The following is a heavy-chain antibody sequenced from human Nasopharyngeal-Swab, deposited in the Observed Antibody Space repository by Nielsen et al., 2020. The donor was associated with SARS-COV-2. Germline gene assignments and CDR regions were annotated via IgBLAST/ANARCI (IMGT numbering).Heavy chain of an antibody. V-gene: IGHV3-11*05. CDR1: GFTFSDYY. CDR3: ARDRRNYYGSGSNNWFDP. Sequence: GESLKISCAASGFTFSDYYISWIRQAPGKGLEWVSYISSSSSYTNYADSVKGRFTISRDNAKNSLYLQMNSPRAEDTAVYYCARDRRNYYGSGSNNWFDPWGQGTLVTVSS. CDR2: ISSSSSYT. J-gene: IGHJ5*02. D-gene: IGHD3-10*01.